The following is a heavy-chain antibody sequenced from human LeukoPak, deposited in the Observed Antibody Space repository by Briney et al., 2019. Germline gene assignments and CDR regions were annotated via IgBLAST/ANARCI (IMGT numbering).Heavy chain of an antibody. Sequence: GGSLRLSCAASGFTFTDYYMSWIRQAPGKGLEWVSYITSSGSTIYYADSVKGRFTISRDNAKNSLYLQMNSLRAEDTAVYYCARSPRPRYCSGGSCYTDAFDIWGQGTMVTVSS. D-gene: IGHD2-15*01. J-gene: IGHJ3*02. CDR2: ITSSGSTI. CDR1: GFTFTDYY. CDR3: ARSPRPRYCSGGSCYTDAFDI. V-gene: IGHV3-11*01.